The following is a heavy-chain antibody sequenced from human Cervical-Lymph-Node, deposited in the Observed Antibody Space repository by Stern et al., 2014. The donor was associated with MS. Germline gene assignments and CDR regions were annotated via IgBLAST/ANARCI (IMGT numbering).Heavy chain of an antibody. Sequence: QLQLQESGPGLVKPSETLSLTCTVSGGSISSYYWSWIRQTPGKGLEWIGYIYYNGSTDYNPSLKSRDTISVDTSKNQFSLSLTSVTAADTAVYYCARDYGSGMNGYYAMDVWGQGTTVTVSS. CDR3: ARDYGSGMNGYYAMDV. CDR2: IYYNGST. V-gene: IGHV4-59*01. D-gene: IGHD3-10*01. J-gene: IGHJ6*02. CDR1: GGSISSYY.